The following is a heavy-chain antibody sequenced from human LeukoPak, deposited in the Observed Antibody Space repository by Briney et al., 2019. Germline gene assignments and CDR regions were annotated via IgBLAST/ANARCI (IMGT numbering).Heavy chain of an antibody. D-gene: IGHD3-3*01. CDR3: ARMGYDFWSGSNNWFDP. V-gene: IGHV4-30-2*01. CDR1: GGSISSGGYS. J-gene: IGHJ5*02. CDR2: IYHSGST. Sequence: TSETLSLTCAVSGGSISSGGYSWSWIRQPPGKGLEWIGYIYHSGSTYYNPSLKSRVTISVDRSKNQFSLKLSSVTAADTAVCYCARMGYDFWSGSNNWFDPWGQGTLVTVSS.